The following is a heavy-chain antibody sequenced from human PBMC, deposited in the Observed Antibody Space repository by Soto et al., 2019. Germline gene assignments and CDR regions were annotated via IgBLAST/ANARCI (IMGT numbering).Heavy chain of an antibody. Sequence: QVHLQQWGAGLLKPSETLSLTCAVSGGSFGNYFWNWIRQPPGKGLEWIGELSRGGGTNYNPSLQSRVSIAGDPSTNQFSMNLTSVTAADTAVYYCATDRGNHWGQGTLVTVAS. J-gene: IGHJ4*02. CDR2: LSRGGGT. CDR1: GGSFGNYF. CDR3: ATDRGNH. V-gene: IGHV4-34*01.